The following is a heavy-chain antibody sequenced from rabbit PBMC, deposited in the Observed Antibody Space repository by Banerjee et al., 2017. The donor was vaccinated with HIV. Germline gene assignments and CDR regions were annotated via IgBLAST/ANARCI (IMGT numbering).Heavy chain of an antibody. V-gene: IGHV1S40*01. CDR3: ARWGTGSGGYNSAFDP. J-gene: IGHJ2*01. CDR1: GFSFSSSYY. D-gene: IGHD1-1*01. Sequence: QSLEESGGDLVKPGASLTLTCTASGFSFSSSYYMCWVRQAPGKGLEWIACIYAGGSGTTYYASWVNGRFSISRENTQNTVFLQMTSLTAADTATYFCARWGTGSGGYNSAFDPWGPGTLVTVS. CDR2: IYAGGSGTT.